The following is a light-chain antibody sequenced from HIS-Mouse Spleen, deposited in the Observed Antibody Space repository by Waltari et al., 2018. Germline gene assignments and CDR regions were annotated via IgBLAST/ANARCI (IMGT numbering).Light chain of an antibody. V-gene: IGLV3-25*03. CDR2: KDS. J-gene: IGLJ2*01. CDR3: QSADSSGTYSVV. Sequence: SYELTQPPSVSVSPGQTARITCSGDALPKKYASWYQQKPGQAPVRVIYKDSERPSGIPGRFSGASSGTTVTLTISRVQAEDEADYYCQSADSSGTYSVVFGGGTKLTVL. CDR1: ALPKKY.